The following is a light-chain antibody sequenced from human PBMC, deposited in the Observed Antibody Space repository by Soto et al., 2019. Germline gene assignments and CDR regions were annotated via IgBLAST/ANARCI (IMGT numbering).Light chain of an antibody. J-gene: IGLJ1*01. CDR3: AAWDDSLNGLYV. V-gene: IGLV1-44*01. Sequence: QSALTQPPSASGTPGQRVTISCSGSSSNIGSNTVNWYQQLPGTAPKLLIYSNNQRPSGVPDRFSGSKSGTSASLAISGLQSEDEADDYCAAWDDSLNGLYVFGTGTKLTVL. CDR2: SNN. CDR1: SSNIGSNT.